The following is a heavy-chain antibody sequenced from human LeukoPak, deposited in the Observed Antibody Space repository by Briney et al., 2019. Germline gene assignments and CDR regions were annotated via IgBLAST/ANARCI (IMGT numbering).Heavy chain of an antibody. CDR1: GFTFSSYG. CDR3: AREGRAAAIDY. D-gene: IGHD6-13*01. Sequence: GSLRLSCAASGFTFSSYGMHWVRQAPGKGLEWVAVISYDGSNKYYADSVKGRFTISRDNSKNTLYLQMNSLRAEDTAVYYCAREGRAAAIDYWGQGTLVTVSS. V-gene: IGHV3-30*03. CDR2: ISYDGSNK. J-gene: IGHJ4*02.